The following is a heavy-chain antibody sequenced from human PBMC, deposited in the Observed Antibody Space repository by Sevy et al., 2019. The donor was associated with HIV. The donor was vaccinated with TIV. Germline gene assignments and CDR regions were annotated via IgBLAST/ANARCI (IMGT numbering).Heavy chain of an antibody. D-gene: IGHD3-22*01. CDR3: ARGGFYYDSSGYPEYFQH. V-gene: IGHV4-34*01. CDR1: GGSFSGYY. CDR2: INHSGST. Sequence: SETVSLTCAVYGGSFSGYYWSWIRQPPGKGLEWIGEINHSGSTNYNPSLKSRVTISVDTSKNQFSLKLSSVTAADTAVYYCARGGFYYDSSGYPEYFQHWGQGTLVTVSS. J-gene: IGHJ1*01.